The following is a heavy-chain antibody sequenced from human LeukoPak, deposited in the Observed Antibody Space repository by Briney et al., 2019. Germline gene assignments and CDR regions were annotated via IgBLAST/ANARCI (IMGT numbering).Heavy chain of an antibody. J-gene: IGHJ4*02. Sequence: SETLSLTCAVSGFSINTSYFWGWIRQPPGKGLEWIRTISHSGRTFYNPSLRTRVTISLDTSKNLFSLNLTSVTAADTAVYYCARHEERFLVRFFDYWGQGTLVTVSS. D-gene: IGHD2-8*02. CDR1: GFSINTSYF. CDR2: ISHSGRT. V-gene: IGHV4-38-2*01. CDR3: ARHEERFLVRFFDY.